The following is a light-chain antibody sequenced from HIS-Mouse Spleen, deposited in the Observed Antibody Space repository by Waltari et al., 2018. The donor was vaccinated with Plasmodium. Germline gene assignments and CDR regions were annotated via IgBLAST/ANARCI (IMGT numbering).Light chain of an antibody. V-gene: IGLV2-11*01. CDR1: NSDVGGYNY. CDR3: CSYAGSYTWV. J-gene: IGLJ3*02. Sequence: QSALTQPRSVSGSPGQSVTIPCTGTNSDVGGYNYVSWYQQHPGNAPKPMIYEVSKRPSGVPDRFSGSKSGNTASLTISGLQAEDEADYYCCSYAGSYTWVFGGGTKLTVL. CDR2: EVS.